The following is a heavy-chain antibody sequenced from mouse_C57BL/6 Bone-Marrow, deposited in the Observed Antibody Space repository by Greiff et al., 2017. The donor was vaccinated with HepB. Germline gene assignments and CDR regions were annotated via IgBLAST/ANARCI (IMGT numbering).Heavy chain of an antibody. CDR3: ARWGNWDVPLFDY. V-gene: IGHV1-61*01. D-gene: IGHD4-1*01. CDR2: IYPSDSET. Sequence: QVQLKQPGAELVRPGSSVKLSCKASGYTFTSYWMDWVKQRPGQGLEWIGNIYPSDSETHYNQKFKDKATLTVDKSSSTAYMQLSSLTSEDSAVYYCARWGNWDVPLFDYWGQGTTLTVSS. CDR1: GYTFTSYW. J-gene: IGHJ2*01.